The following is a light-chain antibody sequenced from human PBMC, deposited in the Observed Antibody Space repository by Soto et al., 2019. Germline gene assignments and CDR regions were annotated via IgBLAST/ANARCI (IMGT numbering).Light chain of an antibody. CDR2: AAS. Sequence: AVQMTQSPSSLSASVGDRVTITCRASQGIRNDLGWYQQKSGKAPKVLIYAASTLQSGVPSRFSGSGSGTDFTLTISNLQPEDLATYYCLQDNSYPLTFGQGTKVEIK. J-gene: IGKJ1*01. V-gene: IGKV1-6*01. CDR1: QGIRND. CDR3: LQDNSYPLT.